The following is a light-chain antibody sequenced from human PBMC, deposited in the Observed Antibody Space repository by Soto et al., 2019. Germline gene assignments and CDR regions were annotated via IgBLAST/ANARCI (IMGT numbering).Light chain of an antibody. CDR3: SSYTSSSHVV. J-gene: IGLJ2*01. CDR1: SSDVGGYNY. Sequence: QSALTQPASVSGSPGQSITISCTGTSSDVGGYNYVSWYQQHPGKAPKLMIYDVSNRPSGVSNRFSGSKSGNTASLTTSGLQAEDEADYYCSSYTSSSHVVFGGGTKVTV. V-gene: IGLV2-14*01. CDR2: DVS.